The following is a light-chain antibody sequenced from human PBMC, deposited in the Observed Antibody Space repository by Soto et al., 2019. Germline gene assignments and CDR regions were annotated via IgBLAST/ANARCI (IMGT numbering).Light chain of an antibody. V-gene: IGLV1-40*01. CDR3: QSYDSSLSGSKV. CDR2: GNS. J-gene: IGLJ1*01. Sequence: QSVLTQPPSVSGAPGQRVTISCTGSSSNIGAGHDVHWYQQLPGTAPKLLIYGNSNRPSGVPDRFSGSNSGTSASLAITGLQAEDEADYYSQSYDSSLSGSKVFGTGTKLTVL. CDR1: SSNIGAGHD.